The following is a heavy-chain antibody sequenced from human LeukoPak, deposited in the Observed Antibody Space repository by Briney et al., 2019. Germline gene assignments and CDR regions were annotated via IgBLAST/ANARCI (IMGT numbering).Heavy chain of an antibody. V-gene: IGHV3-53*01. D-gene: IGHD3-22*01. CDR2: IYSGAGT. CDR1: GFTVSSNY. J-gene: IGHJ6*02. CDR3: ARGVDYYGGTGYGMDV. Sequence: GGSLRLSCAASGFTVSSNYMSWVRQPPGKGLEWVSVIYSGAGTSYADSVKGRFTISRDNSKNTLDLQMNSLRAEDTAVYYCARGVDYYGGTGYGMDVWGQGTTVTVSS.